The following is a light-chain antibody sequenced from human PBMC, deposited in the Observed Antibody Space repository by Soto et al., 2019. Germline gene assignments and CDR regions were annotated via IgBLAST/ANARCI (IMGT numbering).Light chain of an antibody. CDR1: QDIRNF. CDR3: QKYSSVPV. CDR2: AAS. J-gene: IGKJ3*01. V-gene: IGKV1-27*01. Sequence: DIQMTQSPTSLSASVGDRVTITCRATQDIRNFVAWYQQKPGKAPKLLIYAASTLQSGVPSRFSGSGSATDFHRTINSLQPEYVATYSCQKYSSVPVFGPGTKVEIK.